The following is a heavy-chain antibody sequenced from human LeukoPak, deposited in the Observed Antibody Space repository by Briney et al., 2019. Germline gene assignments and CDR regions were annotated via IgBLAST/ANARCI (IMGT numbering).Heavy chain of an antibody. CDR3: ARGRYSSGWYRYYFDY. CDR1: GGSFSGYY. V-gene: IGHV4-34*01. J-gene: IGHJ4*02. Sequence: TSETLSLTCAVYGGSFSGYYWSWIRQPPGKGLEWIGEINHSGSTNYNPSLKSRVTISVDTSKNQFSLKLSSVTAADTAVYYCARGRYSSGWYRYYFDYWGQGTLVTVSS. CDR2: INHSGST. D-gene: IGHD6-19*01.